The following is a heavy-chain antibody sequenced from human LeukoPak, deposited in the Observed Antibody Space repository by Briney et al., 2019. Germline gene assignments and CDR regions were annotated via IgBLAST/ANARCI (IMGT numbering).Heavy chain of an antibody. CDR1: GFTFSSYA. V-gene: IGHV3-23*01. Sequence: PGGSLRLSCAASGFTFSSYAMTWVRQAPGKGLDWVSAVSGSGGSTYYADSVKGRLTISRDNSKNTLYLQMNSLRAEDTAIYYCAKDRTTTGLLLAGLIDYWGQGTLVTVPS. CDR3: AKDRTTTGLLLAGLIDY. J-gene: IGHJ4*02. CDR2: VSGSGGST. D-gene: IGHD2/OR15-2a*01.